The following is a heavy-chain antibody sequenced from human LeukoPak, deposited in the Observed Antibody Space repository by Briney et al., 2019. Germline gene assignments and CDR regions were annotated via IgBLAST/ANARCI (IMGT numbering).Heavy chain of an antibody. CDR2: IKEDGSEK. J-gene: IGHJ4*02. CDR3: ARGSGGSGYYYFDY. D-gene: IGHD3-22*01. CDR1: GFTFSTYW. V-gene: IGHV3-7*01. Sequence: GGSLRLSCVASGFTFSTYWMSWVRQAPGKGLEGVANIKEDGSEKNYVDSVKGRFTISRDNAKNSLYLQMNSLRAEDTAVYYCARGSGGSGYYYFDYWGQGTLVTVSS.